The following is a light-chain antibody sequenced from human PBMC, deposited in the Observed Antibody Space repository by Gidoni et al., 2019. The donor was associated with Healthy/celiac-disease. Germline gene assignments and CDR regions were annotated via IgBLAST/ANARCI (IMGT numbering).Light chain of an antibody. Sequence: DIQMTQSPSSLSASVGDRVTITCRASQSISSYLNWYQQKPGKAPKRLIYAASSLQSGVPSRFSGSGSGTDFTLPISSLQPEDFATYYCQQSYSTPQTFGQGTKVEIK. CDR3: QQSYSTPQT. CDR2: AAS. CDR1: QSISSY. J-gene: IGKJ1*01. V-gene: IGKV1-39*01.